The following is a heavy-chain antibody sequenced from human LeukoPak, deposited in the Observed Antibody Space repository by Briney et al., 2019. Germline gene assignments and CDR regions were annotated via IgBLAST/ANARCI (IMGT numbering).Heavy chain of an antibody. Sequence: SETLSLTCTVSGGSVSSGSYYWSWIRQPPGKGLEWIGYIYYSGSTNYSPSLKSRVTISVDTSKNQFSLKLSSVTAADTAVYYCARGGTLYYFDYWGQGTLVTVSS. CDR2: IYYSGST. CDR1: GGSVSSGSYY. V-gene: IGHV4-61*01. J-gene: IGHJ4*02. CDR3: ARGGTLYYFDY.